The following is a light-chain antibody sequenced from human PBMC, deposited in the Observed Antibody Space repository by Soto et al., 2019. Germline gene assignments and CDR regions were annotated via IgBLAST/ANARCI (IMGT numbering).Light chain of an antibody. CDR1: QSVSSSY. V-gene: IGKV3-20*01. Sequence: EIVLTQSPGTLSLSPGERATLSCRASQSVSSSYLAWYQQKPGQAPRLLIYGASSRATGIPDWFSGSGSGTDFTLTISRLEPEDFAVYYWQQYGSSPPTFGQGTKLEIK. CDR2: GAS. J-gene: IGKJ2*01. CDR3: QQYGSSPPT.